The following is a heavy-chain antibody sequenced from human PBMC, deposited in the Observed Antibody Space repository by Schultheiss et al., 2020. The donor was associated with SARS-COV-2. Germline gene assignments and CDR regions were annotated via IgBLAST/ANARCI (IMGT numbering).Heavy chain of an antibody. Sequence: SETLSLTCTVSGGSISSSSYYWSWIRQPAGKGLEWIGEINHSGSTNYNPSLKSRVTISVDTSKNQFSLKLSSVTAADTAVYYCARGGGFNQYSLWGQGTLVTVSS. CDR2: INHSGST. CDR1: GGSISSSSYY. V-gene: IGHV4-39*07. CDR3: ARGGGFNQYSL. J-gene: IGHJ4*02. D-gene: IGHD1-14*01.